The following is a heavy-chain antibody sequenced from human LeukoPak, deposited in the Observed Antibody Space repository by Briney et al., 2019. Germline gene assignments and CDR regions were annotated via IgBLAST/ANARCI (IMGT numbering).Heavy chain of an antibody. D-gene: IGHD2-15*01. CDR3: ARKDFSGGSFSS. Sequence: PGGSLRLSCAVSGFPLSRFCMSWIRQAPGKGLEWISYIGLSGSPLDYADSVKGRFTISRDNAKNSLYLDMNSLRAEDTAVYYCARKDFSGGSFSSWGQGTLVTVSS. J-gene: IGHJ5*02. CDR2: IGLSGSPL. CDR1: GFPLSRFC. V-gene: IGHV3-11*04.